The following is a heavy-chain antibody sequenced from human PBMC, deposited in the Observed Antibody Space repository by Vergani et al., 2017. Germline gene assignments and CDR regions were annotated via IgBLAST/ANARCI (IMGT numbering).Heavy chain of an antibody. CDR1: GFTFSSYS. D-gene: IGHD5-18*01. V-gene: IGHV3-21*01. CDR2: ISSSSSYI. Sequence: EVQLVESGGGLVKPGGSLRLSCAASGFTFSSYSMNWVRQAPGKGLEWVSSISSSSSYIYYADSVKGRFTISRDNAKNSLYLQMNSLRAEDTAVYYCARDRTAMGPXGYWGQGTLVTVSS. J-gene: IGHJ4*02. CDR3: ARDRTAMGPXGY.